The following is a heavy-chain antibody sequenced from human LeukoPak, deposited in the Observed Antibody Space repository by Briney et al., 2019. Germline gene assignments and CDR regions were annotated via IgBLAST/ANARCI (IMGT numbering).Heavy chain of an antibody. CDR1: GFTFSTYG. Sequence: GGSLRLSCAASGFTFSTYGMNWVRQAPGKGLVWVSRVNGDGSSTTYADSVKGRFTISRDNVKNTLYLQMNNLRVEDTAVYYCAKSIAVAGAMRDNWLDPWGQGTLVTVSS. V-gene: IGHV3-74*01. CDR3: AKSIAVAGAMRDNWLDP. D-gene: IGHD6-19*01. CDR2: VNGDGSST. J-gene: IGHJ5*02.